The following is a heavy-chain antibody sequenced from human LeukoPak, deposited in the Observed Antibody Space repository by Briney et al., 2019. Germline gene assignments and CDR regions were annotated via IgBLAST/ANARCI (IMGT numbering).Heavy chain of an antibody. CDR3: ARQDRYRYYYDSSGHISH. CDR1: GFTFSSYS. J-gene: IGHJ1*01. D-gene: IGHD3-22*01. Sequence: GGSLRLSCAASGFTFSSYSMNWVRQAPGKGLEWVSSISSSSYIYYADSVKGRFTISRDNAKNSLYLQMNSLRAEDTAVYYCARQDRYRYYYDSSGHISHWGQGTLVTVSS. V-gene: IGHV3-21*04. CDR2: ISSSSYI.